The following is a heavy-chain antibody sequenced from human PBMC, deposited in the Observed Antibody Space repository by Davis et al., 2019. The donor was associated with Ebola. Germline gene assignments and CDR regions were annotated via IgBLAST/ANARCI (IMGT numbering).Heavy chain of an antibody. V-gene: IGHV1-18*01. CDR1: GYTFTTFG. CDR2: ISGSSGKT. Sequence: ASVKVSCKASGYTFTTFGISWVRQAPGQGLEWVGWISGSSGKTNYAQKLQGRVTMTTDTSTSTAYMELRSLRSDDTAAYYCAREGVYYFDYWGQGTLVTVSS. CDR3: AREGVYYFDY. J-gene: IGHJ4*02. D-gene: IGHD3-10*01.